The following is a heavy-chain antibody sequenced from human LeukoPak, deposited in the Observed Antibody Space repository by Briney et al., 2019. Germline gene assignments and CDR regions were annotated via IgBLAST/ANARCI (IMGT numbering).Heavy chain of an antibody. V-gene: IGHV1-8*01. D-gene: IGHD7-27*01. J-gene: IGHJ4*02. CDR3: TRGASDYWGKNYFDY. CDR2: MNPNSGTV. CDR1: GYSFTNYD. Sequence: ASVKVSCKASGYSFTNYDINWVRQATGHGLEWMGWMNPNSGTVGYAQKFQGRVTMTRNASISAAYMELSSLTSEDAAVYYCTRGASDYWGKNYFDYWGQGSLVTVSS.